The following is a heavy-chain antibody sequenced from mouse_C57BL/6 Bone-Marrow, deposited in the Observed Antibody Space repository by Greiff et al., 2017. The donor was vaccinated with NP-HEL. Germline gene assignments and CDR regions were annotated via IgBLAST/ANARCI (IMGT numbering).Heavy chain of an antibody. CDR2: IRNKANGYTI. V-gene: IGHV7-3*01. CDR3: ARSIYYDDGDDPFYGVDY. D-gene: IGHD2-4*01. Sequence: EVQGVESGGGLVQPGGSLSLSCAASGFTFTDYYMSWVRQPPGKALEWVGFIRNKANGYTIEYSASVKGRFTISRDNSQSILYLQMNALRAEDSATYYYARSIYYDDGDDPFYGVDYGGRGTSVTVSA. J-gene: IGHJ4*01. CDR1: GFTFTDYY.